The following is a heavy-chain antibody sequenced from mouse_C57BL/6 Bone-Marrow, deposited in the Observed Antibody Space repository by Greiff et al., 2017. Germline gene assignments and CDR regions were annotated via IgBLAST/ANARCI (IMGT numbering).Heavy chain of an antibody. V-gene: IGHV5-17*01. CDR1: GFTFSDYG. CDR3: ARTAGSSYWYFDV. Sequence: EVHLVESGGGLVKPGGSLKLSCAASGFTFSDYGMHWVRQAPEKGLEWVAYISSGSSTIYYADTVKGRFTISRDNAKNTLFLQMTSLRSEDTARYYCARTAGSSYWYFDVWGTGTTVTVSS. CDR2: ISSGSSTI. D-gene: IGHD1-1*01. J-gene: IGHJ1*03.